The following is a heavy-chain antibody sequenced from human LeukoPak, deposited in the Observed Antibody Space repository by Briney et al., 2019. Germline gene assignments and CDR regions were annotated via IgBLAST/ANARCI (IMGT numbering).Heavy chain of an antibody. CDR2: INSEGSGI. CDR1: GCTFSNVW. V-gene: IGHV3-74*01. CDR3: ARGIESSRSVAIDV. J-gene: IGHJ4*02. Sequence: GGSLRLSCGASGCTFSNVWMHGVRQAPGKGLVWVSRINSEGSGIRYADSVKGRFTISRDNAKNTLYLQMNSLGVEDTTLYYGARGIESSRSVAIDVWGQGTLVAVSS. D-gene: IGHD6-13*01.